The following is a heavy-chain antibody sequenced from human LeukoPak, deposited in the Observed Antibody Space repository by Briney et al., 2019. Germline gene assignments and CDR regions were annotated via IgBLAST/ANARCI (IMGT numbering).Heavy chain of an antibody. Sequence: SETLSLTCTVSGGSISSGGYYWSWLRQHPGKGLEWIGYIYYSGSTYYNPSLKSRVTISVDTSKNQFSLKLSSVTAADTAVYYCARLSGYYYDPWGQGTLLTVSS. CDR3: ARLSGYYYDP. J-gene: IGHJ5*02. CDR2: IYYSGST. CDR1: GGSISSGGYY. D-gene: IGHD1-26*01. V-gene: IGHV4-31*03.